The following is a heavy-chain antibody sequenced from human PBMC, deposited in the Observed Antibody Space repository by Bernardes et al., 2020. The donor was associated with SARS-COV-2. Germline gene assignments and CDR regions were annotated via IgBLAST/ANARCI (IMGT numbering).Heavy chain of an antibody. CDR1: GFSLSSGAVG. Sequence: SGPTLVKPTQTLTLTCTFSGFSLSSGAVGVGWIRQPPGKALEWLGIIYANSADHYNPSLKTRLTITKDTSKNQVVLTMRNMDPMDTATYYCAYRGLSMGYFDLWGRGTLVTVSS. CDR2: IYANSAD. CDR3: AYRGLSMGYFDL. V-gene: IGHV2-5*01. J-gene: IGHJ2*01.